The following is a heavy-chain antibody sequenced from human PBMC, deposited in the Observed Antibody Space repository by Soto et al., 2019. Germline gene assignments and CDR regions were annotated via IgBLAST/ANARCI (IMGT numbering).Heavy chain of an antibody. V-gene: IGHV4-30-4*01. CDR2: IYYSGST. CDR1: GGSISSGDYY. Sequence: QVQLQESGPGLVKPSQTLSLTCTVSGGSISSGDYYWSWIRQPPGKGLEWIGYIYYSGSTYYNPSLKSRVTIAVVTSKNQFSLKLSTVTAADTAVYYCARGSHLAMVRGVIYYYYGMDVWGQGTTVTVSS. D-gene: IGHD3-10*01. J-gene: IGHJ6*02. CDR3: ARGSHLAMVRGVIYYYYGMDV.